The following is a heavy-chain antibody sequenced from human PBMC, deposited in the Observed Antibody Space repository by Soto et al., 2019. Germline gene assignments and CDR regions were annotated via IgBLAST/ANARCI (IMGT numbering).Heavy chain of an antibody. Sequence: PSETLSLTCTVSGGSVGSGSYYWSWIRQPPGKGLEWIGYIYYSGSTNYNPSLKSRVTISVDTSKNQFSLKLSSVTAADTAVYYCARASGVGSSWYRGYYYYGMDVWGQGTTVTVSS. CDR1: GGSVGSGSYY. D-gene: IGHD6-13*01. J-gene: IGHJ6*02. CDR2: IYYSGST. V-gene: IGHV4-61*01. CDR3: ARASGVGSSWYRGYYYYGMDV.